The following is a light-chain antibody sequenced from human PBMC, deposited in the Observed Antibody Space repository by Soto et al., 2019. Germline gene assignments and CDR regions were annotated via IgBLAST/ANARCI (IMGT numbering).Light chain of an antibody. V-gene: IGKV4-1*01. J-gene: IGKJ2*01. CDR2: WAS. CDR1: QSVLYSSDNRNY. CDR3: QQYYNIPYT. Sequence: DIVMTQSPDSLPMSLGERATINCKSSQSVLYSSDNRNYLAWYQQKPGQSPKLLVYWASARASGVPDRFSGSGSGTDFTLTISSLQAEDVAVYYCQQYYNIPYTFGQGTKLEIK.